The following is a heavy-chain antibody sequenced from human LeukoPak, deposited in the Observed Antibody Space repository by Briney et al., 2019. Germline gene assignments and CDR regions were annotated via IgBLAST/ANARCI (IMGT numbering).Heavy chain of an antibody. CDR2: IYYSGST. CDR3: ARGIAVAGTFDY. V-gene: IGHV4-59*12. D-gene: IGHD6-19*01. Sequence: PSETLSLTCTVSGGSISSYYWSWIRQPPGKGLEWIGYIYYSGSTNYNPSLKSRVTISVDTSKNQFSLKLSSVTAADTAVYYCARGIAVAGTFDYWGQGTLVTVSS. CDR1: GGSISSYY. J-gene: IGHJ4*02.